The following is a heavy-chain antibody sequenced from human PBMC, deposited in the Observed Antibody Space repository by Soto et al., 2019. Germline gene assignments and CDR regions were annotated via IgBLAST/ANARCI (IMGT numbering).Heavy chain of an antibody. CDR3: AKGEGYKWNYEFDP. J-gene: IGHJ5*02. CDR1: GFTFSDYY. D-gene: IGHD1-7*01. CDR2: ISDSSSNT. Sequence: LVGSVRLSCAASGFTFSDYYMSWIRQAPGKGLEWVSYISDSSSNTNYGDSVKGRFTISRDNAKNLLYLQMNSLRAEDTAVYYCAKGEGYKWNYEFDPWGQGTLVTVSS. V-gene: IGHV3-11*06.